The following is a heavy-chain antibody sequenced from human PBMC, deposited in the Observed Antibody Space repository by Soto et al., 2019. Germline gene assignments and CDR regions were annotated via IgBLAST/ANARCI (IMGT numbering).Heavy chain of an antibody. CDR2: TYYRSKWYN. V-gene: IGHV6-1*01. CDR1: GDSVSSNSAA. Sequence: SQTLSLTCAISGDSVSSNSAAWNWIRQSPSRGLEWLGRTYYRSKWYNDYAVSVKSRITINPDTSKNQFSLQLNSVTPEDTAVYYCARDRASSLPLYYYYYGMDVWGQGTTVTVSS. CDR3: ARDRASSLPLYYYYYGMDV. J-gene: IGHJ6*02. D-gene: IGHD6-13*01.